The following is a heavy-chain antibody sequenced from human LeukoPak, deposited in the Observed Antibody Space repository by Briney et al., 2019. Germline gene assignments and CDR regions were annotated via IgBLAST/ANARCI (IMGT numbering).Heavy chain of an antibody. CDR3: ARDDGWFGSSGRGADY. CDR2: ISSSSSTI. CDR1: GFTFSSYA. V-gene: IGHV3-48*02. D-gene: IGHD6-19*01. Sequence: PGGSLRLSCAASGFTFSSYAMNWVRQAPGRGLEWLSYISSSSSTIYYAASVKGRFTISRDNAKSSLYLQMNSLRDEDTAVYHCARDDGWFGSSGRGADYWGQGTLVSVSS. J-gene: IGHJ4*02.